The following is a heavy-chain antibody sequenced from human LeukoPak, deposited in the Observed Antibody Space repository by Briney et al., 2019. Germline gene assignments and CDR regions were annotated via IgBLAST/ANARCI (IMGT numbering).Heavy chain of an antibody. CDR2: IYPGDSDT. CDR1: GYLFTNYW. Sequence: GESLLISCKGSGYLFTNYWIGWVRQMPGKGLEWMGVIYPGDSDTRSSPSFQGQVTISADKSSSTAYLQWSSLNTSDTAVYYCARYTDNYYFDYWGQGTMVTVSS. V-gene: IGHV5-51*01. J-gene: IGHJ4*02. CDR3: ARYTDNYYFDY. D-gene: IGHD1-1*01.